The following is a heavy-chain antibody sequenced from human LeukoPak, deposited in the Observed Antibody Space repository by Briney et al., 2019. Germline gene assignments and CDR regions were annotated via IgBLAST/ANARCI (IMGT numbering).Heavy chain of an antibody. Sequence: SETLSLTCTVSGGSISSSSLYWGWIRQPPGKGLEWIGSIYYSGNTFYNPSLKSRVTISVDTSKNQFSLKLSSITAADTAVYYCARLNQGNRFDYWGQGALVTVSS. CDR2: IYYSGNT. J-gene: IGHJ4*02. D-gene: IGHD1-14*01. CDR1: GGSISSSSLY. V-gene: IGHV4-39*01. CDR3: ARLNQGNRFDY.